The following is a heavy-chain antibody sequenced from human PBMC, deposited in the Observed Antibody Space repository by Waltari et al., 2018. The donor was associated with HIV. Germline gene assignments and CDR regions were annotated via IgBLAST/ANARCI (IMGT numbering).Heavy chain of an antibody. CDR2: IYYTGNT. CDR3: ARYCTSTSCYRGAFDI. D-gene: IGHD2-2*01. Sequence: YIYYTGNTYYNPSLKSRITISVDTSKNQLSLNLTSVTAADTAVYYCARYCTSTSCYRGAFDIWGQGTLVTVSS. V-gene: IGHV4-31*02. J-gene: IGHJ3*02.